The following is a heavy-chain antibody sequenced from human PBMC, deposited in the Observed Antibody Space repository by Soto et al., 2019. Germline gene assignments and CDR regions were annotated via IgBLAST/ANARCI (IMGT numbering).Heavy chain of an antibody. CDR3: ARDLLAKTLYSDPSHNAYYGLDV. Sequence: QVQLVESGGGVVQPGRSLRLSCAASGFTFSSYGMHWVRQAPGKGLEWVAVIWYDGNNKYYADSMKGRFTISRDNSKNTLYLQMNSLRAEDTAVCYCARDLLAKTLYSDPSHNAYYGLDVWGQGTTVTVCS. J-gene: IGHJ6*02. D-gene: IGHD4-17*01. CDR1: GFTFSSYG. V-gene: IGHV3-33*01. CDR2: IWYDGNNK.